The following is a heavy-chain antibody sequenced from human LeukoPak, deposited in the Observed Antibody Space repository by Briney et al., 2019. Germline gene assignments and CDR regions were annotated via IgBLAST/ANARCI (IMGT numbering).Heavy chain of an antibody. Sequence: SETLSLTCTVSDDSITMYYWTWIRQPPGKGLEWIGYVDHTGSTKFNPSLNGRASISRDTSNNFFSLRLRSVTAADTAVYFCARGRVSSSTWYSTYYYFFYMDFWGKGTTVTVSS. V-gene: IGHV4-59*01. CDR2: VDHTGST. D-gene: IGHD4-11*01. J-gene: IGHJ6*03. CDR3: ARGRVSSSTWYSTYYYFFYMDF. CDR1: DDSITMYY.